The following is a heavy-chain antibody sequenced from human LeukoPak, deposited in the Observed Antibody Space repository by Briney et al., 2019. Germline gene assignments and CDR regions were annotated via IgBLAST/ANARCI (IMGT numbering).Heavy chain of an antibody. Sequence: SETLSLTCAVYGGSFSGYYWSWIRQPPGKGLEWIGEINHSGSTNYNPSLKSRVTISVDTSKNQFSLKLSSVTAADTAVYYCARGYFDWLGYYFDCWGQGTLVTVSS. CDR3: ARGYFDWLGYYFDC. J-gene: IGHJ4*02. V-gene: IGHV4-34*01. D-gene: IGHD3-9*01. CDR2: INHSGST. CDR1: GGSFSGYY.